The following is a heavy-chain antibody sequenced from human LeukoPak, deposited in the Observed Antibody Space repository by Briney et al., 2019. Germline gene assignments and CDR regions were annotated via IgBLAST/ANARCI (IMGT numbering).Heavy chain of an antibody. CDR3: ARDGWVGDDRAAAFDI. Sequence: GGSLRLSCAATGFSVRSNYMSWVRQAPGKGLEWVPVMYSGGSTYYADSVKGRFTISRQNSKNTLYLQMNSLRAEDTAIYYCARDGWVGDDRAAAFDIWGQGTMVTVSS. CDR2: MYSGGST. J-gene: IGHJ3*02. CDR1: GFSVRSNY. V-gene: IGHV3-53*04. D-gene: IGHD1-26*01.